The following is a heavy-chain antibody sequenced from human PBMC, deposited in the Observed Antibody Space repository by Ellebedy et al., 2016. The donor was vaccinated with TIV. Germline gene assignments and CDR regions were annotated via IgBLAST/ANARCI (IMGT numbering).Heavy chain of an antibody. J-gene: IGHJ4*02. CDR1: GFTFTRHY. Sequence: PGGSLRPSCLPSGFTFTRHYMHSLRQAPGTGLVWLSRITDDGSETSYVDSVKGRFIISRDNAKNTLYLQMNSLRVEDTAMYYCARDGAVPGGKGDYWGQGTLVIVSS. CDR2: ITDDGSET. D-gene: IGHD4-23*01. CDR3: ARDGAVPGGKGDY. V-gene: IGHV3-74*01.